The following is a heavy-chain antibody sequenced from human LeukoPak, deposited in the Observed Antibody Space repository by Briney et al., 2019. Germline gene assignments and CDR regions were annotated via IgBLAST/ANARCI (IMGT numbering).Heavy chain of an antibody. Sequence: PGGSLRSSCAASGFTFSSYAMSWVRQAPGKGLEWVSAISGSGGSTYYADSVNGRFTISRDNSNTTPYLQMNSLRAEDTAVYYCARPTSTMIVVVIVYGMDVWGQGNTVTVSS. V-gene: IGHV3-23*01. J-gene: IGHJ6*02. CDR1: GFTFSSYA. D-gene: IGHD3-22*01. CDR3: ARPTSTMIVVVIVYGMDV. CDR2: ISGSGGST.